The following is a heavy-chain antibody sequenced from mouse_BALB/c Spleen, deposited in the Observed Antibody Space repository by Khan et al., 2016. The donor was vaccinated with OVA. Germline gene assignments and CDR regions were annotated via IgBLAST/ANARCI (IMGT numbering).Heavy chain of an antibody. Sequence: QVQLKESGAELVRPGTSVKVSCKASGYAFTNYLIEWVKQRPGQGLEWIGVINPGSGGTNYNEKFTDKATLTADNSYSTAYMQISSLTSDDSAVYFWSRSCYGCGAYWGPGTLFTVSA. D-gene: IGHD1-2*01. V-gene: IGHV1-54*01. J-gene: IGHJ3*01. CDR1: GYAFTNYL. CDR2: INPGSGGT. CDR3: SRSCYGCGAY.